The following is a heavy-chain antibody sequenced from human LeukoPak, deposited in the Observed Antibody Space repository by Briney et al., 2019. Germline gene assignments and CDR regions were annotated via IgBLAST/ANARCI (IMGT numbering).Heavy chain of an antibody. D-gene: IGHD3-10*01. CDR2: IYYSGST. V-gene: IGHV4-59*01. CDR1: GGSISSYY. CDR3: AKDASARWFGELSRWFDP. J-gene: IGHJ5*02. Sequence: SETLSLTCTVSGGSISSYYWSWIRQPPGKGLEWIGYIYYSGSTNYNPSLKSRVTISVDTSKNQLSLKLSSVTAADTAVYYCAKDASARWFGELSRWFDPWGQGTLVTVSS.